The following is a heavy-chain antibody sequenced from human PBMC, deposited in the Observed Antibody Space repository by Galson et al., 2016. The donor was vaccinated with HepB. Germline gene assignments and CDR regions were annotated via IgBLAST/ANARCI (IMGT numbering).Heavy chain of an antibody. D-gene: IGHD3-10*01. CDR1: GDSISSYF. CDR3: ARLGDGEGVGLDY. J-gene: IGHJ4*02. CDR2: IHTAGST. Sequence: ETLSLTCTVSGDSISSYFWSWIRQPAGKGLEWIGRIHTAGSTNYNPSLKSRVTMSVDTSKNQFSLKLSSVTAADMAVYYCARLGDGEGVGLDYWGQGTLVTVSS. V-gene: IGHV4-4*07.